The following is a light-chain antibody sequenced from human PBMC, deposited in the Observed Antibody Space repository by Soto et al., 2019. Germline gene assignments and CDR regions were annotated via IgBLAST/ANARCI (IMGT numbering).Light chain of an antibody. V-gene: IGLV2-14*01. J-gene: IGLJ3*02. CDR2: EVS. CDR3: SSYTSSSTHGV. CDR1: SSDVGGYNY. Sequence: QSVLTQPDSVSGSPGQSITISCTGTSSDVGGYNYVSWYQKHPGKAPKLMTYEVSNRPSGVSNRFSGSKSGNTASLTISGLQAEDEADYYCSSYTSSSTHGVFGGGTKVTVL.